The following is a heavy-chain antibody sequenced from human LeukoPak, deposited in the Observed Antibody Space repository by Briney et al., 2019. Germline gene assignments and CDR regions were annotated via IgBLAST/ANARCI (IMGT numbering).Heavy chain of an antibody. D-gene: IGHD5-12*01. CDR1: GFTFSDYY. V-gene: IGHV3-23*01. CDR2: ISGSGGST. CDR3: ARSSGYEIYYYYYGMDV. Sequence: GGSLRLSCAASGFTFSDYYMSWIRQAPGKGLEWVSAISGSGGSTYYADSVKGRFTISRDNSKNTLYLQMNSLRAEDTAVYYCARSSGYEIYYYYYGMDVWGQGTTVTVSS. J-gene: IGHJ6*02.